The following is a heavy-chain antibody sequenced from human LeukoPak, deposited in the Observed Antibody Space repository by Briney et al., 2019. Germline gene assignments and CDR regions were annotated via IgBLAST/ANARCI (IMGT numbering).Heavy chain of an antibody. D-gene: IGHD6-19*01. CDR1: GFRFSASA. J-gene: IGHJ2*01. Sequence: GGSLRLSCAASGFRFSASAMHWVRQASGKGLEWVGRIRVKDDNYATSYGASVKGRFTISRDDSKNTLYLQMHSLRVEDTAVYYCTRDSGEYRSEWYFDLWGRGTLVTVSS. CDR2: IRVKDDNYAT. V-gene: IGHV3-73*01. CDR3: TRDSGEYRSEWYFDL.